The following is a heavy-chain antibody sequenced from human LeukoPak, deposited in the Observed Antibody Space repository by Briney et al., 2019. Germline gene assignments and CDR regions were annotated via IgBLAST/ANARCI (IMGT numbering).Heavy chain of an antibody. D-gene: IGHD6-19*01. J-gene: IGHJ5*02. CDR3: ARGAYSSGWYWFDP. CDR1: GFTFSSYS. V-gene: IGHV3-21*01. CDR2: ISSSSSYI. Sequence: GGSLRLSCAASGFTFSSYSMNWVRQAPGKGLEWVSSISSSSSYIYYADSVKGRFTISRDNAKNSLYLQMSSLRAEDTAVYYCARGAYSSGWYWFDPWGQGTLVTVSS.